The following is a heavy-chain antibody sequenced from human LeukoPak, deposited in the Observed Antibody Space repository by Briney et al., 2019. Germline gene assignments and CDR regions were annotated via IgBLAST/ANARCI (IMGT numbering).Heavy chain of an antibody. V-gene: IGHV1-69*05. Sequence: ASVKVSCKASGGTFSSYAISWVRQAPGQGLEWMGRIIPIFGTANYAQKFQGRVTITTDESTNTAYMELGSLRSEDTAVYYCARDARYGYGYGYEFDPWGQGTLVTVSS. CDR1: GGTFSSYA. D-gene: IGHD5-18*01. J-gene: IGHJ5*02. CDR3: ARDARYGYGYGYEFDP. CDR2: IIPIFGTA.